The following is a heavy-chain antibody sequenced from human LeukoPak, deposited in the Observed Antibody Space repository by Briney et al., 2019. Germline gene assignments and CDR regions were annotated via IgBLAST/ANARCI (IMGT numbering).Heavy chain of an antibody. CDR3: ASRYGDSGSPFDY. V-gene: IGHV3-74*01. J-gene: IGHJ4*02. CDR2: INSDETST. Sequence: GGSLRLSCAASGFTFSNYWMHWVRQAPGKGLEWVSRINSDETSTNYADSVKGRFTISRDNSKNTLYLQMNSLRAEDTAVYYCASRYGDSGSPFDYWGQGTLVTVSS. D-gene: IGHD4-17*01. CDR1: GFTFSNYW.